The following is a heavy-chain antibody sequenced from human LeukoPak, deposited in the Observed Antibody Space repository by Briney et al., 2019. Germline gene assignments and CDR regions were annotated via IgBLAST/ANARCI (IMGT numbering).Heavy chain of an antibody. V-gene: IGHV3-48*02. D-gene: IGHD1-26*01. Sequence: PGGSLRPSCAASGFTFSNYNMNWVRQAPGKGLEWISYISSSGRTTSYADSVKGRFTISRDNAKNSLYLQMNSLKDGDTAVYYCATSGTYRFDYWGQGTLVTVSS. J-gene: IGHJ4*02. CDR1: GFTFSNYN. CDR2: ISSSGRTT. CDR3: ATSGTYRFDY.